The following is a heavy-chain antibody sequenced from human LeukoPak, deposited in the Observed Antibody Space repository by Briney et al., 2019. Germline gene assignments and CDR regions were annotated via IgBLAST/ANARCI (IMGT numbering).Heavy chain of an antibody. Sequence: GGSLRLSCAAFGFTVSSSYMSWVRQAPGKGLEWVSVIYSGGSTYYADSVKGRFTISRDNSKNTLYLQMNSLRAEDTAVYYCARGQYSGYDSTYFDYWGQGTLVTVSS. CDR1: GFTVSSSY. V-gene: IGHV3-66*01. D-gene: IGHD5-12*01. CDR2: IYSGGST. J-gene: IGHJ4*02. CDR3: ARGQYSGYDSTYFDY.